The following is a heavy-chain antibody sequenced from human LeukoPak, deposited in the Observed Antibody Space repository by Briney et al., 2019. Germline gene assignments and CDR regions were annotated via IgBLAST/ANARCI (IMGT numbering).Heavy chain of an antibody. Sequence: ASVKVSCKASGYTFTSYGISWVRQAPGQGLEWMGWISAYNGNTNYAQKFQGRVTMTRNTSISTAYMELSSLRSEDTAVYYCASSLYCSSTSCYGHYYYGMDVWGQGTTVTVSS. D-gene: IGHD2-2*01. CDR2: ISAYNGNT. V-gene: IGHV1-18*01. J-gene: IGHJ6*02. CDR1: GYTFTSYG. CDR3: ASSLYCSSTSCYGHYYYGMDV.